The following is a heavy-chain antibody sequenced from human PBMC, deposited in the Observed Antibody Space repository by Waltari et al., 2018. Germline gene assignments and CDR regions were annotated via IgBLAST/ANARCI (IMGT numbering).Heavy chain of an antibody. CDR1: GYTFIREG. CDR2: ISPYNGNT. Sequence: QVQLVQSGAEVKKPGASVKVSCKASGYTFIREGIRWVRHAPGQGLEWMGWISPYNGNTNYEEKFQGRVTMTTDTSTSTAYMELRSLTSDDTAIYYCARGGRMVDPWGQGTLVTVSS. J-gene: IGHJ5*02. CDR3: ARGGRMVDP. D-gene: IGHD2-15*01. V-gene: IGHV1-18*01.